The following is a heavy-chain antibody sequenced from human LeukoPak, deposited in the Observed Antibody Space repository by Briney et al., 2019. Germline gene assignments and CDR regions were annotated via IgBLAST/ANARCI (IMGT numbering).Heavy chain of an antibody. CDR3: ARDYGSGTTPFQH. Sequence: SVRVSCKASGGTFSSYAISWVRQAPGQGLEWMGGIIPIFGTANYAQKFQGRVTITADESTSTAYMELSSLRSEDTAVYYCARDYGSGTTPFQHWGQGTLVTVSS. V-gene: IGHV1-69*13. CDR2: IIPIFGTA. D-gene: IGHD3-10*01. CDR1: GGTFSSYA. J-gene: IGHJ1*01.